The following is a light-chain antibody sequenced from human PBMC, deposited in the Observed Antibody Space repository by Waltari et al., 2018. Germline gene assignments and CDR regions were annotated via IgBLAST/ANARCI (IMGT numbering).Light chain of an antibody. J-gene: IGKJ2*01. CDR3: MQARQTPDT. CDR1: QSLLYSNGYNY. V-gene: IGKV2-28*01. CDR2: LAS. Sequence: DIVMTQSPLSLPVTPGEPASISCRSSQSLLYSNGYNYLDWYLQKTGQSPQLLIYLASHRASGVPDRFSGSGSGTDFTLKISRVEAEDVGIYYCMQARQTPDTFGQGTKLEIK.